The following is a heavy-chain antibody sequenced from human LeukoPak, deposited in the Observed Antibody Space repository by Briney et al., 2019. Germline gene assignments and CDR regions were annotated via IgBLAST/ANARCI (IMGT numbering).Heavy chain of an antibody. V-gene: IGHV4-59*11. J-gene: IGHJ4*02. CDR1: GGSISSHY. Sequence: SETLSLTCTVSGGSISSHYWSWIRQPPGKGLEWIGYIYYSGSTNYNPSLNSRVTISVDTSKNQFSLKLSSVTAADTALYYCAREKYSSSWYGFPTIDYWGQGTLVTVSS. CDR2: IYYSGST. CDR3: AREKYSSSWYGFPTIDY. D-gene: IGHD6-13*01.